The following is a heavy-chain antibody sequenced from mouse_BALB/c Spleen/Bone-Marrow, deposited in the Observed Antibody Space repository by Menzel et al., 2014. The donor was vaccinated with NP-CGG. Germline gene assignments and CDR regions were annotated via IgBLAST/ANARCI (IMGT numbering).Heavy chain of an antibody. CDR2: SRNKAKYYTT. Sequence: DVHLVESGGGLVQPGDSLRLSCATSGFTFSDFYMEWVRQPPGRRLEWIAASRNKAKYYTTEYSASVKGRFIVSRDTSQSVLYLRMNALRAEDTAIYYCARDVGYGNYFVYWGQGTLVTVSA. V-gene: IGHV7-1*02. J-gene: IGHJ3*01. CDR1: GFTFSDFY. D-gene: IGHD2-10*02. CDR3: ARDVGYGNYFVY.